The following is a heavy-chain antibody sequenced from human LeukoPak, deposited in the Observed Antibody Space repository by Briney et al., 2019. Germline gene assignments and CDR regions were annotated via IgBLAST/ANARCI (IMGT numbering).Heavy chain of an antibody. CDR1: GFNFSAYN. D-gene: IGHD4-17*01. CDR2: ISRSGTYI. CDR3: AREIDGEYVSYGMDV. J-gene: IGHJ6*02. Sequence: GGSLRLSCAASGFNFSAYNMNGVRQAPGEGLEWVSSISRSGTYIYYADSVKGRLTISRDNAKNSLYLQMNSLRAEDTAVYYCAREIDGEYVSYGMDVWGQGTTVTVSS. V-gene: IGHV3-21*01.